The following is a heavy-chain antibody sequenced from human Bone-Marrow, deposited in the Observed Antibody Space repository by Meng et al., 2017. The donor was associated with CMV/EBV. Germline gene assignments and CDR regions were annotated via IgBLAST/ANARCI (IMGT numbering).Heavy chain of an antibody. D-gene: IGHD3-3*01. CDR2: ISGSGGST. CDR3: AKDRGGGYDFWSGYGSAFDI. V-gene: IGHV3-23*01. J-gene: IGHJ3*02. Sequence: GESLKISCVASGFTFSSYAMSWVRQAPGKGLEWVSAISGSGGSTYYADSVKGRFTISRDNSKNTLYLQMNSLRAEDTAVYYCAKDRGGGYDFWSGYGSAFDIWGQGTMVTVSS. CDR1: GFTFSSYA.